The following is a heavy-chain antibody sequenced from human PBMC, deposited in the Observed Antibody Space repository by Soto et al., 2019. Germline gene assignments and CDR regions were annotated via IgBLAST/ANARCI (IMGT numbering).Heavy chain of an antibody. J-gene: IGHJ3*02. CDR3: AKESYYDSSDYNAFDI. CDR2: IPYDGSDK. CDR1: GFSLGTIG. V-gene: IGHV3-30*18. D-gene: IGHD3-22*01. Sequence: GGSRRLSCAASGFSLGTIGMQWVSQAPGKGLGWAAVIPYDGSDKYYADSVKGRFTISRDSSKNMLYLQMNSLRAEDTAIYYCAKESYYDSSDYNAFDIWGQGXMVTV.